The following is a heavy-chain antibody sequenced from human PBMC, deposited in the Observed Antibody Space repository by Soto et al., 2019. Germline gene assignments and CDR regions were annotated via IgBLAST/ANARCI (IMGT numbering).Heavy chain of an antibody. J-gene: IGHJ4*02. CDR2: INPSGGST. D-gene: IGHD2-15*01. Sequence: DSVKVSCQASGYTFTSYYMHWVRRARGQGLEWMGIINPSGGSTSYAQKFQGRVTMTRDTSTSTVYMELSSLRSEDTAVYYCAREGDCRVGSCPGPFDYWGQGTLVTVSS. V-gene: IGHV1-46*01. CDR1: GYTFTSYY. CDR3: AREGDCRVGSCPGPFDY.